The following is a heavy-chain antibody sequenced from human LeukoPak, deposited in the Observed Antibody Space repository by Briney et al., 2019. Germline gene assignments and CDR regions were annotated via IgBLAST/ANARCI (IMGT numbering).Heavy chain of an antibody. J-gene: IGHJ4*02. CDR3: ARVRQIAY. CDR2: IKQDGSEK. CDR1: GFTFSHYW. Sequence: PGGSLRLSCAASGFTFSHYWLTWVRQAPGQGLEWVANIKQDGSEKHYVDSVKGRFTISRDNAKNSLYLQMNSLRAEDTAVYYCARVRQIAYWGQGTLVTVSS. V-gene: IGHV3-7*01. D-gene: IGHD3-10*01.